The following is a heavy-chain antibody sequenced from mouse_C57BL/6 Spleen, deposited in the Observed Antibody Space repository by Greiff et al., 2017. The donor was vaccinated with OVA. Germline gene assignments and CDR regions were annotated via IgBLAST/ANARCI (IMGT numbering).Heavy chain of an antibody. CDR1: GFTFSSYA. Sequence: EVKLMESGGGLVKPGGSLKLSCAASGFTFSSYAMSWVRQTPEKRLEWVATISDGGSYTYYPDNVKGRFTISRDNAKNNLYLQMSHLKSEDTAMYYCARDTVDAMDYWGQGTSVTVSS. D-gene: IGHD1-1*01. V-gene: IGHV5-4*01. J-gene: IGHJ4*01. CDR2: ISDGGSYT. CDR3: ARDTVDAMDY.